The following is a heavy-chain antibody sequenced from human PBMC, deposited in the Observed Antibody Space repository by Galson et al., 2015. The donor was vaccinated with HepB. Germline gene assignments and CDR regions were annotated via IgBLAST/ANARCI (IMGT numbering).Heavy chain of an antibody. Sequence: SLRLSCAVSGFTFSNAWMSWVRQAPGKGLEWVGHIKSKTNGGTSEYAAPVKGRFTFSRDDSKDTLSLQMNSLKTEDTAVYYCTTSQRKYSTVDYWGQGTLVTVSS. V-gene: IGHV3-15*01. CDR1: GFTFSNAW. CDR3: TTSQRKYSTVDY. D-gene: IGHD6-6*01. CDR2: IKSKTNGGTS. J-gene: IGHJ4*02.